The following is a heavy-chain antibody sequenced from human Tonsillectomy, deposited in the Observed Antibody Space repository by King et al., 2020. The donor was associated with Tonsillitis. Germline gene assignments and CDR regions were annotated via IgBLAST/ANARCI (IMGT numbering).Heavy chain of an antibody. D-gene: IGHD3-16*01. J-gene: IGHJ4*02. CDR2: IYYSGST. V-gene: IGHV4-39*01. CDR3: ARGHYDYVWASYSGSGEFDY. CDR1: GDSISSSSYY. Sequence: QLQESGPGLVKPSETLSLTCTVSGDSISSSSYYWGWIRQPPGKGLEWIGSIYYSGSTYYNPSLKSRVTISGDTSKNQFSLKLSSVTAADTAGYYCARGHYDYVWASYSGSGEFDYWGQGTLVTVSS.